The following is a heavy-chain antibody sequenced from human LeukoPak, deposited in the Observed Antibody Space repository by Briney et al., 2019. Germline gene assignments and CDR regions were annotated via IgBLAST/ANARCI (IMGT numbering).Heavy chain of an antibody. V-gene: IGHV4-59*11. CDR1: GESIRSHY. CDR3: ARVPLWIFGADASYYMDV. D-gene: IGHD3-3*01. Sequence: SETLSLTCDVSGESIRSHYWSWIRQPPGKGLECIGFIFYSGTTNYNPSLKSRVTISIDSSKNQFSLKVRSVTAADTAVYYCARVPLWIFGADASYYMDVWGKGTTVTVSS. J-gene: IGHJ6*03. CDR2: IFYSGTT.